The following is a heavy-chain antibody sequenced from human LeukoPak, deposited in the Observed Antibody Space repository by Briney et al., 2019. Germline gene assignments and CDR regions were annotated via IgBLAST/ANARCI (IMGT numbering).Heavy chain of an antibody. V-gene: IGHV3-30*04. D-gene: IGHD3-22*01. J-gene: IGHJ4*02. Sequence: QSGGSLRLSCAASGFTFANYVTHWVRQAPGKGLEWVAVTSPDEGLKFYGDSVKGRFTISRDNSKNTLYLQMNSLRAEDTAVYYCAKLLYYYDSSQPYWGQGTLVTVSS. CDR2: TSPDEGLK. CDR1: GFTFANYV. CDR3: AKLLYYYDSSQPY.